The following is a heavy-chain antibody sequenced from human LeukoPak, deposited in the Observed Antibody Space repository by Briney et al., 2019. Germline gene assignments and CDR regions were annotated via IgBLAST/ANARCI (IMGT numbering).Heavy chain of an antibody. V-gene: IGHV3-15*01. CDR1: GFTFSNAW. D-gene: IGHD3-3*01. CDR3: TTEYDFWSGYQD. Sequence: PGGSLRLSCAASGFTFSNAWMSWVRQAPGKGLEWVGRIKSKTDGGTTDYAAPVKGRFTISRDDSKNTLYLQMNSLKTVDTAVYYCTTEYDFWSGYQDWGQGTLVTVSS. CDR2: IKSKTDGGTT. J-gene: IGHJ4*02.